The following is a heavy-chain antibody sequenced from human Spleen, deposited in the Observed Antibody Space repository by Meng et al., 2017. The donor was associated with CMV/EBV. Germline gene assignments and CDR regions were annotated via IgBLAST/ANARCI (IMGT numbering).Heavy chain of an antibody. J-gene: IGHJ4*02. CDR3: ARGFSFDY. V-gene: IGHV3-7*01. CDR1: GFTFSSDW. Sequence: LSLTCAVSGFTFSSDWMSWIRQAPGKGLEWVANIKRDGSETHYVDSVRGRFTISRDNAKNSLYLQMNSLGAEDTAVYYCARGFSFDYWGQGTLVTVSS. CDR2: IKRDGSET.